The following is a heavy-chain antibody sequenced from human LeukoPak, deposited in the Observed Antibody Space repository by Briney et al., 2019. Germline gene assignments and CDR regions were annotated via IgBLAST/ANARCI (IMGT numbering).Heavy chain of an antibody. Sequence: GGSLRLSCAASGFTFSDYYMSWIGQAPGKGLEWVSYISSDDTTISYADSVKGRFTISRDNAKSSLYLQMDSLRAEDTAVYYCARGQASYYEILTGYYDAFDIWGQGTMVTVSS. V-gene: IGHV3-11*01. CDR1: GFTFSDYY. CDR3: ARGQASYYEILTGYYDAFDI. D-gene: IGHD3-9*01. J-gene: IGHJ3*02. CDR2: ISSDDTTI.